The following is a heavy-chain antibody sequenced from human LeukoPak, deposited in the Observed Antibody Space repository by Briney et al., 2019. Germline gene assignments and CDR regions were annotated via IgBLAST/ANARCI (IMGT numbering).Heavy chain of an antibody. J-gene: IGHJ4*02. Sequence: PGGSLRLSYAASGFSFSTYAMSWVRQAPGKGLEWVSVISGSGGSAYYADSVKGRFTISRDNFENTVFLQMNTLRAEDTAVYYCAKGADNSGWLRSDFDNWGRGALVTVSS. CDR1: GFSFSTYA. CDR3: AKGADNSGWLRSDFDN. V-gene: IGHV3-23*01. D-gene: IGHD6-13*01. CDR2: ISGSGGSA.